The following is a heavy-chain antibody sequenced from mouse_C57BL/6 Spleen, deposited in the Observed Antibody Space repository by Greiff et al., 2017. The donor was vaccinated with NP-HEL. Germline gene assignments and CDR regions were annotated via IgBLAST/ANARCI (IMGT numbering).Heavy chain of an antibody. J-gene: IGHJ3*01. V-gene: IGHV5-9-1*02. D-gene: IGHD1-1*01. CDR3: TRIYYYGTLAY. CDR2: ISSGGDYI. Sequence: EVHLVESGEGLVKPGGSLKLSCAASGFTFSSYAMSWVRQTPEKRLEWVAYISSGGDYIYYADTVKGRFTISRDNARNTLYLQMSSLKSEDTAMYYCTRIYYYGTLAYWGQGTLVTVSA. CDR1: GFTFSSYA.